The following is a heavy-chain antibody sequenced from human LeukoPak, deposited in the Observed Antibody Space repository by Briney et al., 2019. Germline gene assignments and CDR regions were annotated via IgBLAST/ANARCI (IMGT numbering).Heavy chain of an antibody. CDR3: AKRGAIAVAGTYFDY. Sequence: GGSLRLSCAASGFTFSSYAMSWVRQAPGKGLEWFSAISGSGGSTYYADSVKGRFTISRDNSKNTLYLQMNSLRAEDTAVYYCAKRGAIAVAGTYFDYWGQGTLVTVSS. CDR2: ISGSGGST. V-gene: IGHV3-23*01. CDR1: GFTFSSYA. D-gene: IGHD6-19*01. J-gene: IGHJ4*02.